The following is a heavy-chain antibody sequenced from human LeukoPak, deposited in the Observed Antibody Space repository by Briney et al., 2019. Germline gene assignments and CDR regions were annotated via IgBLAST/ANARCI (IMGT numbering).Heavy chain of an antibody. CDR2: ISYDGSNK. Sequence: GGSLRLSCAASGFTFSSYGMHWVRQAPGKGLEWVAVISYDGSNKYYADSVKGRFTISRGNSKNTLYLQMNSLRAEDTAVYYCAKDLLTMIVVVIPSPVDYWGQGTLVTVSS. D-gene: IGHD3-22*01. CDR1: GFTFSSYG. CDR3: AKDLLTMIVVVIPSPVDY. V-gene: IGHV3-30*18. J-gene: IGHJ4*02.